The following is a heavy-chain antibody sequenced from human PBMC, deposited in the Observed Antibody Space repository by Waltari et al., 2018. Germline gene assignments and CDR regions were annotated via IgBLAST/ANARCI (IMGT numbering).Heavy chain of an antibody. D-gene: IGHD2-15*01. Sequence: EVHLVQSGTEVRKPGESLTISCKASGYSFTTYWITWVRQMPGKGLEWRGRMDPGDSYADYSPSFQSHGTISVDKSISTAYLHWSGLKASDAALYYCARTHIGGNLPFHNWGQGTLVTVSS. CDR2: MDPGDSYA. J-gene: IGHJ4*02. CDR3: ARTHIGGNLPFHN. CDR1: GYSFTTYW. V-gene: IGHV5-10-1*03.